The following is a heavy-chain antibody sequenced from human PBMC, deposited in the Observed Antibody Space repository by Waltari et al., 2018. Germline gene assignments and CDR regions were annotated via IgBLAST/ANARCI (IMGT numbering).Heavy chain of an antibody. J-gene: IGHJ3*01. V-gene: IGHV4-39*01. CDR1: GVSITSNRHY. CDR2: VSYRGTT. Sequence: QLQLQESGPRLVRPSETLSLICRVSGVSITSNRHYWAWIRQSPGQGLEWIGAVSYRGTTHISPSLKSRVSVSRDTSKNQVSLILGSVTAADMAVYYCATYIGASVGTAAFDVWGQGTMVTVSS. CDR3: ATYIGASVGTAAFDV. D-gene: IGHD5-12*01.